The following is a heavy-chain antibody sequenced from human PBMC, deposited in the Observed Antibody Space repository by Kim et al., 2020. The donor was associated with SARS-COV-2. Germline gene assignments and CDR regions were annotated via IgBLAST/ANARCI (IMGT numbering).Heavy chain of an antibody. J-gene: IGHJ6*02. V-gene: IGHV4-59*01. CDR3: ARRGIAVAAHYYYYGMDV. Sequence: KSRVTISVDTSKNQFSLKLSSVTAADTAVYYCARRGIAVAAHYYYYGMDVWGQGTTVTVSS. D-gene: IGHD6-19*01.